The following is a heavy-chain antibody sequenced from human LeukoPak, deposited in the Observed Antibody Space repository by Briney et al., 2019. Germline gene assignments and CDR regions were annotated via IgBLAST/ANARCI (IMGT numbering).Heavy chain of an antibody. CDR2: IYYSGST. Sequence: SETLSLTCTVSGGSISSSSYYWGWIRQPPGKGLEWIGSIYYSGSTYYNPSLKSRVTISVDTSKNQFSLKLSSVTAADTAVYYCARVDYYGSGSYGDYWGQGTLVTVSS. CDR1: GGSISSSSYY. CDR3: ARVDYYGSGSYGDY. V-gene: IGHV4-39*07. D-gene: IGHD3-10*01. J-gene: IGHJ4*02.